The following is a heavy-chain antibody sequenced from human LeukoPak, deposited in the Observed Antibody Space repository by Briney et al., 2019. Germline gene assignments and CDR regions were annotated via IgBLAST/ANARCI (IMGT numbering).Heavy chain of an antibody. Sequence: SETLSLTCTVSGGSISSYYWSWIRQPAGKGLEWIGRIYTSGSTNYNPSLKSRVTMSVDTSKNQFSLKLSSVTAADTAVYYCARVLRLPSGWSHVFDYWGQGTLVTVSS. J-gene: IGHJ4*02. CDR3: ARVLRLPSGWSHVFDY. V-gene: IGHV4-4*07. CDR2: IYTSGST. CDR1: GGSISSYY. D-gene: IGHD6-13*01.